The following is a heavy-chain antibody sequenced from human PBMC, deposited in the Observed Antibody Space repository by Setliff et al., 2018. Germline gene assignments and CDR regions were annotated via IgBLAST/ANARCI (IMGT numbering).Heavy chain of an antibody. D-gene: IGHD3-22*01. CDR3: ARGHPPSDSSGYYYAY. CDR1: GDSISSGNW. Sequence: SETLSLTCAVSGDSISSGNWWSWVRQSPKKGLEWIGEIMPGRDTLYSPSLESRLTITIDTSKSQFSLKLSSVTAADTAVYYCARGHPPSDSSGYYYAYWGQGTLVTVSS. CDR2: IMPGRDT. J-gene: IGHJ4*02. V-gene: IGHV4-4*02.